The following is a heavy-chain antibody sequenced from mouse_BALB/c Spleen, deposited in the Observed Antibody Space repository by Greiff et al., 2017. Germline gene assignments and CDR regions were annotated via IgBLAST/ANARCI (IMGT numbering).Heavy chain of an antibody. V-gene: IGHV5-6*03. CDR1: GFTFSSYG. Sequence: EVMLVESGGGLVKPGGSLKLSCAASGFTFSSYGMSWVRQTPDKRLEWVATISSGGSYTYYPDSVKGRFTISRDNAKNTLYLQMSSLKSEDTAMYYCAGHSYGNYGDYWGQGTTLTVSS. CDR3: AGHSYGNYGDY. J-gene: IGHJ2*01. D-gene: IGHD2-1*01. CDR2: ISSGGSYT.